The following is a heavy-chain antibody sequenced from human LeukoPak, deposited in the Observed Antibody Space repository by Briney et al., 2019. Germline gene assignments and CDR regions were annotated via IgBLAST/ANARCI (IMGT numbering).Heavy chain of an antibody. V-gene: IGHV4-34*01. J-gene: IGHJ4*02. D-gene: IGHD6-13*01. Sequence: PSKTLSLTCAVYGGSFSGYYWSWIRQPPGKGLEWTGEINHSGSTNYNPSLKSRVTISVDTSKNQFSLKLSSVTAADTAVYYCARGGRYSSSWYGYWGQGTLVTVSS. CDR2: INHSGST. CDR1: GGSFSGYY. CDR3: ARGGRYSSSWYGY.